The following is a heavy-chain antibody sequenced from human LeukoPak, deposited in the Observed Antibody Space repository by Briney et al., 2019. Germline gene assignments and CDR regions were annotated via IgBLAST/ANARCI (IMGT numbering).Heavy chain of an antibody. J-gene: IGHJ3*02. Sequence: PGGSLRLSCAASGLTFTTYSMNWVRQAPGKVLEWVSSIYSSTSFIYYADSVKGRFTISRDNAKNSLYLEMNSLRADDTAVYYCARGMGAVPRTFDIWGQGTMVTASS. CDR2: IYSSTSFI. V-gene: IGHV3-21*04. D-gene: IGHD3-10*01. CDR1: GLTFTTYS. CDR3: ARGMGAVPRTFDI.